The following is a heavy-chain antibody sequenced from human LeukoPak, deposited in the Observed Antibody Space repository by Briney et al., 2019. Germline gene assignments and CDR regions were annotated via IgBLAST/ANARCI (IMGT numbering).Heavy chain of an antibody. CDR2: ISGSGGST. CDR1: GFTFSSYA. Sequence: SGGSLRLSCAASGFTFSSYAMSWVRQAPGNGLEWVSAISGSGGSTYYADSVKGRFTISRDNSKNTLYLQMNSLRAEDTAVYYCAKGLSAVAGTILFDYWGQGTLVTVPS. D-gene: IGHD6-19*01. CDR3: AKGLSAVAGTILFDY. V-gene: IGHV3-23*01. J-gene: IGHJ4*02.